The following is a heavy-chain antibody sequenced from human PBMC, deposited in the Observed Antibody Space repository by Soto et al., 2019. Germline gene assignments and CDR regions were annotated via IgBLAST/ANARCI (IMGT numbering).Heavy chain of an antibody. J-gene: IGHJ5*02. D-gene: IGHD3-10*01. V-gene: IGHV3-74*01. CDR3: ASGYYYGSGRNSRVAP. Sequence: GGSLRLSCAASGFTFSSYWMHWVRQAPGKGLVWVSRINSDGSSTSYADSVKGRFTISRDNAKNTLYLQMNSLRAEDTAVYYCASGYYYGSGRNSRVAPWGQGTLVTVSS. CDR1: GFTFSSYW. CDR2: INSDGSST.